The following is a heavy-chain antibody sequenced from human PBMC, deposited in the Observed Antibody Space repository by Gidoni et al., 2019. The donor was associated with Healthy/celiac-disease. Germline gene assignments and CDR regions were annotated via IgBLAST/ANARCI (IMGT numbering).Heavy chain of an antibody. CDR2: IKSKTDGGTT. Sequence: EVQLVESGGGLVKPGGSLRRSCAASGFTFRNAWMSWVRQAPGKGLEWVGRIKSKTDGGTTDYAAPVKGRFTISRDDSKNTLYLQMNSLKTEDTAVYYCTSSGWYNGFFDYWGQGTLVTVSS. J-gene: IGHJ4*02. CDR3: TSSGWYNGFFDY. V-gene: IGHV3-15*01. CDR1: GFTFRNAW. D-gene: IGHD6-19*01.